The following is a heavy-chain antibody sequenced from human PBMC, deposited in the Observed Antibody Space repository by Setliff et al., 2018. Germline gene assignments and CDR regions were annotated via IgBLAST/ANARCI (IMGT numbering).Heavy chain of an antibody. CDR2: INTHTGNP. CDR3: ARGPLHYDFWSGYYTVSWFDP. CDR1: GYTFTSYA. D-gene: IGHD3-3*01. V-gene: IGHV7-4-1*02. Sequence: ASVKVSCKASGYTFTSYAMNWVRQAPGQGLAWMGWINTHTGNPTSAQGFTGRFVFSLDTSVSTAYLQISSLKAEDTAVYYCARGPLHYDFWSGYYTVSWFDPWGQGTLVTVSS. J-gene: IGHJ5*02.